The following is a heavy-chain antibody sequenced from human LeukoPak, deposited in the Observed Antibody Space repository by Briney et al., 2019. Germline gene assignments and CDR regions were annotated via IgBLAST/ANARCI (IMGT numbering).Heavy chain of an antibody. CDR3: ARSGSGYNDY. D-gene: IGHD3-22*01. J-gene: IGHJ4*02. Sequence: SETLSLTCAVYAGSFRGYYWSWMRQPPGKGLEWIGEINHSGSTNYNPSLKSRVTISVDTSKNQFSLKLSSVTAADTAVYYCARSGSGYNDYWGQGTLVTVSS. V-gene: IGHV4-34*01. CDR2: INHSGST. CDR1: AGSFRGYY.